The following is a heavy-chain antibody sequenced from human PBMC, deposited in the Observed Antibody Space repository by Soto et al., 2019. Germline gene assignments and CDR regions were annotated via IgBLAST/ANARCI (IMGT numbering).Heavy chain of an antibody. Sequence: GGSLRLSCAASGFTFSSYAMSWVRQAPGKGLEWVSAISGSGGSTYYADSVKGRFTISRDNSKNTLYLQMNSLRAEDTAVYYCAKDRDDILTGSWPNYFDYWGQGTLVTVSS. D-gene: IGHD3-9*01. CDR1: GFTFSSYA. V-gene: IGHV3-23*01. CDR2: ISGSGGST. J-gene: IGHJ4*02. CDR3: AKDRDDILTGSWPNYFDY.